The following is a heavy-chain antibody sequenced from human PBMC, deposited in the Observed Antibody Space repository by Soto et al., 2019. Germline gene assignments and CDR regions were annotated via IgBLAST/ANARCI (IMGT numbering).Heavy chain of an antibody. CDR3: RRYSMTMGWNFAL. V-gene: IGHV3-73*01. J-gene: IGHJ2*01. CDR2: IRSKGNNYAT. D-gene: IGHD3-22*01. CDR1: GFTFSDSA. Sequence: EVQLVESGGGLVQPGGSLKLSCAASGFTFSDSAMHWVRQASGKGLEWVGRIRSKGNNYATEYAASVKDRFTISRDDSKNTAYLQMSSLKTEDTAVYYCRRYSMTMGWNFALWGRGTLVTVSS.